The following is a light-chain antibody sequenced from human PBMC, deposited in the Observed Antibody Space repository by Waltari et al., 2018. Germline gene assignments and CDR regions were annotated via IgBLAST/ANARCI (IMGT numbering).Light chain of an antibody. CDR1: GTDIGYSDY. J-gene: IGLJ2*01. Sequence: QSALTQPASVSGSPGQSITISCAGSGTDIGYSDYVSWYQQYPDHVPKLLIYDVSQRPSGISTRFSGSNSGNTAFLTISGLQADDEADYYCSAHTITLHVVFGGGTKVTVL. CDR2: DVS. V-gene: IGLV2-14*03. CDR3: SAHTITLHVV.